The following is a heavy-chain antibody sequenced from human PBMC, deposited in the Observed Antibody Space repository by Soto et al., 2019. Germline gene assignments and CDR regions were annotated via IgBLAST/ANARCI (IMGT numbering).Heavy chain of an antibody. V-gene: IGHV4-59*11. D-gene: IGHD6-19*01. CDR3: ARGSSSQSSAWYFGY. CDR2: IYYTGST. J-gene: IGHJ4*02. CDR1: GDSISGHY. Sequence: QVQLQESGPGLVKPSETLSLTCTVSGDSISGHYLSWIRQPPGKGLEWIGYIYYTGSTNYNPSLKSRVTMSLDTSKKQVSLNLRSVTAADTAVYYCARGSSSQSSAWYFGYWGQGALVTVSS.